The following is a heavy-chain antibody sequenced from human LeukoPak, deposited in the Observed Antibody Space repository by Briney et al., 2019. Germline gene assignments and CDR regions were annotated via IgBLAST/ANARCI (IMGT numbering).Heavy chain of an antibody. CDR2: IKQDASET. D-gene: IGHD3-22*01. CDR3: ARVAGEASGYHPSDI. Sequence: GGSLSLSCAASGFIIFKSWMTWVRQAPGKGLEWVAIIKQDASETYYLDSVKGRFTISRDNAKNSIYLHMTRLRVEDTAVYYCARVAGEASGYHPSDIWGQGTMVTASS. CDR1: GFIIFKSW. J-gene: IGHJ3*02. V-gene: IGHV3-7*01.